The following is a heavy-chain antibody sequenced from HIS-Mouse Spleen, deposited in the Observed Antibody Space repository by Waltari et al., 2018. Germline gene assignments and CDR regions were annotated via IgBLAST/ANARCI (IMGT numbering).Heavy chain of an antibody. J-gene: IGHJ3*02. CDR2: INPNSGGT. D-gene: IGHD1-1*01. CDR3: ARGTGTDAFDI. V-gene: IGHV1-2*02. CDR1: AYTSTRSS. Sequence: QVQLVQSGAEVKKPGASVQVSCKASAYTSTRSSTPRVRQAPGKGLEWMGWINPNSGGTNYAQKFQGRVTMTRDTSISTAYMELSRLRSDDTAVYYCARGTGTDAFDIWGQGTMVTVSS.